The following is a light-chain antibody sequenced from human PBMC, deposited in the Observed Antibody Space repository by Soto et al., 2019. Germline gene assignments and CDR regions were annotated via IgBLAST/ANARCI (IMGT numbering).Light chain of an antibody. CDR3: SSYAGSNNGV. Sequence: QSVLTQPPSASGSPGQSVTISCTGTSSDVGGYNYVSWYQQHPGKAPKLMIYEVSKRPSGVPDRFSGSKSGNTASLTVSGLQAEDEDDYYCSSYAGSNNGVFGGGTKLTV. CDR1: SSDVGGYNY. CDR2: EVS. J-gene: IGLJ3*02. V-gene: IGLV2-8*01.